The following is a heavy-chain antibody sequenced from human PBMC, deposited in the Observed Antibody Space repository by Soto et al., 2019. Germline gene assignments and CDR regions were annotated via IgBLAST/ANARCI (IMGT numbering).Heavy chain of an antibody. J-gene: IGHJ4*02. Sequence: SDTLSLTCTVSGGSISSSSYYWGWIRQPPGKGLEWIGSIYYSGSTYYNPSLKSRVTISVDTSKNQFSLKLSSVTAADTAVYCCARRAMYSSSWLTLDYWGQGTLVTVSS. CDR2: IYYSGST. D-gene: IGHD6-13*01. CDR3: ARRAMYSSSWLTLDY. V-gene: IGHV4-39*01. CDR1: GGSISSSSYY.